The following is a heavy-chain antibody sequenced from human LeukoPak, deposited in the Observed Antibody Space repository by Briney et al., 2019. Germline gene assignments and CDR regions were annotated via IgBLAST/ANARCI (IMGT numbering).Heavy chain of an antibody. D-gene: IGHD3-16*01. V-gene: IGHV4-34*01. CDR3: ARPDMIKLAFDI. CDR2: INHSGST. CDR1: GGSFSGYY. Sequence: PSETLSLTCAVYGGSFSGYYWSWIRRPPGKGLEWIGEINHSGSTNYNPSLKSRVTISVDTSKNQFSLKLSSVTAADTAVYYCARPDMIKLAFDIWGQGTMVTVSS. J-gene: IGHJ3*02.